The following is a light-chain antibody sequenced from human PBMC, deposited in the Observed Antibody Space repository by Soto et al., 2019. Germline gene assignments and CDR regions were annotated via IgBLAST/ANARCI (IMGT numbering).Light chain of an antibody. Sequence: QSVLTQPPSASGTPGQRVTISCSGSSSNIGSNTVNWYQQLPGTAPKLLIYNDYQRPSGVPDRFSGSKSGTSVSLAISGLQSEDEVDYYCAAWDDGLNGHVFGTGTKVTVL. CDR3: AAWDDGLNGHV. CDR2: NDY. CDR1: SSNIGSNT. V-gene: IGLV1-44*01. J-gene: IGLJ1*01.